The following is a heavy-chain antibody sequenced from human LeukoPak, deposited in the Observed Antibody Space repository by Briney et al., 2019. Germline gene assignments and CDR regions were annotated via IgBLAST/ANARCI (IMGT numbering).Heavy chain of an antibody. J-gene: IGHJ4*02. CDR2: INHSGST. Sequence: SETLSLTCAVYGGSFSGYYWSWIRQPPGKGLEWIGEINHSGSTNYNPSLKSRVTISVDTSKNQFSLKLSSVTAADTAVYYCARSQPFWGSSWDLDYWGQGTLVIVSS. V-gene: IGHV4-34*01. D-gene: IGHD6-13*01. CDR3: ARSQPFWGSSWDLDY. CDR1: GGSFSGYY.